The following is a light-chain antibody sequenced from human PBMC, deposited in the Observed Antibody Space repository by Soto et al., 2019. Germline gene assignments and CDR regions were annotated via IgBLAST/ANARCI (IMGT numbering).Light chain of an antibody. J-gene: IGLJ1*01. CDR2: EVN. Sequence: QSALTQPPSASGSPGQSVAISCTGTSSDVGGYNYVSWYQQHPGKAPKLMIYEVNQRPSGVPDRFSASKSGTTASLTVSGRQEEEEADYCCSSYAGSSKVFGTGTKLTVL. CDR3: SSYAGSSKV. CDR1: SSDVGGYNY. V-gene: IGLV2-8*01.